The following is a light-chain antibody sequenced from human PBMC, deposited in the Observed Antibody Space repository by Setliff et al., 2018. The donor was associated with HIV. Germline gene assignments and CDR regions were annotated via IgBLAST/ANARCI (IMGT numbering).Light chain of an antibody. V-gene: IGLV1-40*01. CDR2: GNT. Sequence: QSVLTQPPSVSGAPGQRVTISCTGDTSSIGAGYDVHWYQQLPGTAPELLIYGNTNRPSGVPDRFSGSKSGTSASLAITALQSEDEAEYYCQSYDSSLSGSYVFGSGTKVTVL. CDR1: TSSIGAGYD. CDR3: QSYDSSLSGSYV. J-gene: IGLJ1*01.